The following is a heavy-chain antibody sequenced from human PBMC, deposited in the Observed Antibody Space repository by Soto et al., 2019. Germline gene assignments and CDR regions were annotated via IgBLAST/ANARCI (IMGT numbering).Heavy chain of an antibody. CDR3: AHKPPGVQHYYHY. CDR1: GFALSTITVG. CDR2: LYWDDVV. J-gene: IGHJ4*02. D-gene: IGHD6-13*01. V-gene: IGHV2-5*02. Sequence: QITLKESGPTLVKPTQTLTLTCTFSGFALSTITVGIGWIRQPPGKALEWLALLYWDDVVRYSPSLKSRLTVTRDTSTNQVVLTLTNMDPADAATYYCAHKPPGVQHYYHYWGQGTLVTVSS.